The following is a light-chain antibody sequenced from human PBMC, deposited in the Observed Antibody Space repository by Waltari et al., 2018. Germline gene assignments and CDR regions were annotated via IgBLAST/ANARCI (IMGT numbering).Light chain of an antibody. V-gene: IGLV3-25*03. CDR1: ALPNQY. CDR2: KDR. J-gene: IGLJ2*01. CDR3: QSADSTGTHRF. Sequence: SSALTQPLSVSVSPGQTARITCPGDALPNQYASWYQKKPGQAPLLVIFKDRERPSLIPERFSGSSSGTVVALTISGVQAEDEADYFCQSADSTGTHRFFGGGTKLTVL.